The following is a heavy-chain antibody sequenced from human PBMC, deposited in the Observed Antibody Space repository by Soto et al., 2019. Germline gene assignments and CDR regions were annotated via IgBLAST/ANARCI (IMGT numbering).Heavy chain of an antibody. J-gene: IGHJ4*02. Sequence: PVRLAGRVSGKSVTEVGMRFIRQTPGKGLEWMGGFDPEDGETIYAQKFQGRVTMTEDTSTDTAYMELSSLRSEDTAVYYCATRLSIAAAGIFDYWGQGTLVTVSS. CDR2: FDPEDGET. CDR3: ATRLSIAAAGIFDY. CDR1: GKSVTEVG. D-gene: IGHD6-13*01. V-gene: IGHV1-24*01.